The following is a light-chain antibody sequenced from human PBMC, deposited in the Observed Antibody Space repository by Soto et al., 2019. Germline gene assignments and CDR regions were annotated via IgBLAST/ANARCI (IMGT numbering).Light chain of an antibody. J-gene: IGKJ1*01. CDR3: QQYAGSPWT. CDR2: GAS. V-gene: IGKV3-20*01. CDR1: QSVYSSY. Sequence: EIVLTQSPGTLSLSPGERATLSCRASQSVYSSYLAWYQQKPGQAPRLLIYGASSRATGIPDSFSGSRSGTDFTLTISRLAPEDFAVYYCQQYAGSPWTFGQGTKVEIK.